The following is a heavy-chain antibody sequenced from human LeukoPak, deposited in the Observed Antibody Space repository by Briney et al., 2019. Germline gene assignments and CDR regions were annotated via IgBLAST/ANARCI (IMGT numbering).Heavy chain of an antibody. V-gene: IGHV3-21*01. Sequence: GGSLRLSCAASGFTFSSYSMNWVRQAPGKGLEWVSSISSGSSYIYYADSVKGRFTISRDNAKNSLYLQMNSLRAEDTAVYYCARDRPTVTIDYWGQGTLVTVSS. J-gene: IGHJ4*02. CDR2: ISSGSSYI. D-gene: IGHD4-17*01. CDR1: GFTFSSYS. CDR3: ARDRPTVTIDY.